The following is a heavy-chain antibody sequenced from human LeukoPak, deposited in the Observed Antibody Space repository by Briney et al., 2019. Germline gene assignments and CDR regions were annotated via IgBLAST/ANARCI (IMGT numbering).Heavy chain of an antibody. Sequence: SETLSLTCAVYGGSFSGYYWSWIRQPPGNGLEWIGEINHSGSTNYNPSLKSRVTISVDTSKNQFSLKLSSVTAADTAVYYCARGWAAAGKMDYFDYWGQGTLVTVSS. J-gene: IGHJ4*02. D-gene: IGHD6-13*01. CDR2: INHSGST. V-gene: IGHV4-34*01. CDR3: ARGWAAAGKMDYFDY. CDR1: GGSFSGYY.